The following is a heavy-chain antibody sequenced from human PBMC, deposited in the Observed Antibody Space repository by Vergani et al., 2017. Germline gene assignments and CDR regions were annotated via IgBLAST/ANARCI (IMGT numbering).Heavy chain of an antibody. CDR2: IYSTGST. CDR3: ARMGGYDEGDAFRIGYFDS. Sequence: QVQLQESGPGLVKPSQTLSLTCSASGASISSGVYYWNWIRQHPGKGLEWIGYIYSTGSTHHNPSLRRRINRSVDTSKNQFSLKLNAVTAADTAMYYCARMGGYDEGDAFRIGYFDSWGPGILVTVSS. J-gene: IGHJ4*02. V-gene: IGHV4-31*03. D-gene: IGHD3-22*01. CDR1: GASISSGVYY.